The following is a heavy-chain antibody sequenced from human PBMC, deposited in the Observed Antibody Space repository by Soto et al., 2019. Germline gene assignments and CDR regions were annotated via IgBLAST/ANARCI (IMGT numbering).Heavy chain of an antibody. D-gene: IGHD1-20*01. J-gene: IGHJ5*02. CDR2: IYYSGST. V-gene: IGHV4-31*03. Sequence: SETLSLTCTVSGGSISSCGYYRSWIRQTPGKGLEWIGYIYYSGSTYYTPSLKSRVTISADTSKNQFPLNLSSVTAADTAVHCCERVAPNNPNWFDPSGQATLLTVPS. CDR1: GGSISSCGYY. CDR3: ERVAPNNPNWFDP.